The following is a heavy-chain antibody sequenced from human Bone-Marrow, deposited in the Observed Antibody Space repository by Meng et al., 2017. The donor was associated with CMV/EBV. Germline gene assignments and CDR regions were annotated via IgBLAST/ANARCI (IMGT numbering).Heavy chain of an antibody. V-gene: IGHV4-30-4*08. CDR3: ARLRWPNYGMDV. CDR1: GGSISSGDYY. D-gene: IGHD4-23*01. CDR2: IYYSGST. J-gene: IGHJ6*02. Sequence: SETLSLTCTVSGGSISSGDYYWSWIRQPPGKGLEWIGHIYYSGSTYYNPSLKSRVTISVDTSKNQFSLKLSSVTAADTAVYYCARLRWPNYGMDVWGQGTTVTVSS.